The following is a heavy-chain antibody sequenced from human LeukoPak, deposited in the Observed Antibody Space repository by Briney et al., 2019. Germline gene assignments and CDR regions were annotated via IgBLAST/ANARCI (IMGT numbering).Heavy chain of an antibody. CDR3: ARELAVAGTVTYYYGMDV. CDR1: GYTSTSYY. V-gene: IGHV1-46*01. D-gene: IGHD6-19*01. Sequence: ASVKVSCKASGYTSTSYYMHWVRQAPGQGLEWMGIINPSGSSTSYAQKFQGRVTMTRDTSTSTVYMELSSLRSEDTAVYYCARELAVAGTVTYYYGMDVWGQGTTVTVSS. J-gene: IGHJ6*02. CDR2: INPSGSST.